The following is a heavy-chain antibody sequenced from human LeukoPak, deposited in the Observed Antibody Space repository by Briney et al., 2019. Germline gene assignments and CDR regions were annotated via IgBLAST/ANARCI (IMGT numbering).Heavy chain of an antibody. CDR3: TRESGQLVRYYYYYYMDV. J-gene: IGHJ6*03. V-gene: IGHV3-49*03. Sequence: GGSLRLSCTASGFTFGDYAMSWFRQAPGKGLEWVGFIRSKAYGGTTEYAASVKGRFTISRDDSKSIAYLQMNSLKAEDTAVYYCTRESGQLVRYYYYYYMDVWGKGTTVTVSS. CDR1: GFTFGDYA. D-gene: IGHD6-13*01. CDR2: IRSKAYGGTT.